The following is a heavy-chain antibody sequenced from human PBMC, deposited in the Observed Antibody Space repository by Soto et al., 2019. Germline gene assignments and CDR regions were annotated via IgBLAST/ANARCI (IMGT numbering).Heavy chain of an antibody. CDR3: TKGSEVARQELDY. J-gene: IGHJ4*02. CDR2: ISADGSDK. Sequence: QVQLVESGEGGVNLGGSRRPSGPASGFTFGTFGMHWAGQAPAKGWEWVAAISADGSDKYFSDSVKGRFTISRDNSKNTLFLQMNSLRVEDMAVYYCTKGSEVARQELDYWGQGTLVTVSS. V-gene: IGHV3-30*18. CDR1: GFTFGTFG. D-gene: IGHD3-3*01.